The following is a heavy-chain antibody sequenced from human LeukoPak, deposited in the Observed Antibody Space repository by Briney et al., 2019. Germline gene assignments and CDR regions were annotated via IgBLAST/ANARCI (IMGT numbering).Heavy chain of an antibody. CDR2: INPNSGGT. Sequence: ASVKVSCKASGYTFTGYYMHWVRQAPGQGLEWMGWINPNSGGTNYAQKFQGRVTMTRDTSISTAYMELSRLRSDDTAVYYCARALSYMQQLAEYCQHWGQGTLVTVSS. CDR3: ARALSYMQQLAEYCQH. D-gene: IGHD6-13*01. J-gene: IGHJ1*01. CDR1: GYTFTGYY. V-gene: IGHV1-2*02.